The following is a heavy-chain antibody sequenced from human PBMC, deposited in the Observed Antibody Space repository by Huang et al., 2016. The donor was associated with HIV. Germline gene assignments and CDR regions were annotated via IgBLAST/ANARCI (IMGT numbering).Heavy chain of an antibody. CDR2: INPSGAST. CDR3: ARALLLFGLGSPLDF. D-gene: IGHD3-10*01. Sequence: QVQLVQSGAEVKKPGASVKISCKASGYTFTTYHMHGVRQAPGQGLEWMGMINPSGASTRYAQTFQGRVTMTSDTSTSTVYMELSSLTPEETAVYYCARALLLFGLGSPLDFWGQGSLVTVSS. V-gene: IGHV1-46*01. CDR1: GYTFTTYH. J-gene: IGHJ4*02.